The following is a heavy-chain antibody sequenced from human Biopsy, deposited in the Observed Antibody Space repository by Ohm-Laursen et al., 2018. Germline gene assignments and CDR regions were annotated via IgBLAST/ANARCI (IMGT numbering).Heavy chain of an antibody. CDR3: ARPTNARAGGAPFDI. CDR1: GFTFSSYG. CDR2: IWYDGSNK. D-gene: IGHD1-1*01. Sequence: SLRLSCAAPGFTFSSYGMHWVRQAPGKGLEWVAVIWYDGSNKYYADSVKGRFTISRDNSKNTLYLQMNSLRAEDTAMYYCARPTNARAGGAPFDIWGQGTMVTVSS. V-gene: IGHV3-33*01. J-gene: IGHJ3*02.